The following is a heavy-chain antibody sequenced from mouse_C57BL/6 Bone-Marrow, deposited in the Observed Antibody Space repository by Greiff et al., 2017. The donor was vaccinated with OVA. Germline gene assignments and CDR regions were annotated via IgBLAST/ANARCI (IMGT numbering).Heavy chain of an antibody. CDR2: IRNKANGYTT. CDR3: ARYIYYYGSSYDDYFDY. D-gene: IGHD1-1*01. J-gene: IGHJ2*01. CDR1: GFTFTDYY. Sequence: EVKLVESGGGLVQPGGSLSLSCAASGFTFTDYYMSWVRQPPGKALEWLGFIRNKANGYTTEYSASVKGRFTISRDNSQSILYLQMNALRAEDSATYYCARYIYYYGSSYDDYFDYWGQGTTLTVSS. V-gene: IGHV7-3*01.